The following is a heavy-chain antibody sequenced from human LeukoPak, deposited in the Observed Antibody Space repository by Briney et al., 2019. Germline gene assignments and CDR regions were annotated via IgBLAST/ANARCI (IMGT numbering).Heavy chain of an antibody. D-gene: IGHD2-2*01. V-gene: IGHV3-30*01. Sequence: GGSLRLSCAASGFTFSSYAMHWGRQAPGKGLEWVAVISYDGSNKYYADSVKGRFTISRDNSKNTLYLQMNSLRAEDTAVYYCARDASTEYQLLSYFDYWGQGTLVTVSS. CDR3: ARDASTEYQLLSYFDY. CDR2: ISYDGSNK. J-gene: IGHJ4*02. CDR1: GFTFSSYA.